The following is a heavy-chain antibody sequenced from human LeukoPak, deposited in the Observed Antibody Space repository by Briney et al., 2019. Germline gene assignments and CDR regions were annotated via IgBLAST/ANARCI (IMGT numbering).Heavy chain of an antibody. Sequence: GGSLRLSCAASGFTFSSYGMHWVRQAPGKGLEWVAVIWYDGSNKYYADSVKGRFTISRDNSKNTLYLQMNSLRAEDTAVFYCATGGFYYDSAQVDYWGQGTLVTVSS. D-gene: IGHD3-22*01. CDR3: ATGGFYYDSAQVDY. CDR2: IWYDGSNK. J-gene: IGHJ4*02. V-gene: IGHV3-33*01. CDR1: GFTFSSYG.